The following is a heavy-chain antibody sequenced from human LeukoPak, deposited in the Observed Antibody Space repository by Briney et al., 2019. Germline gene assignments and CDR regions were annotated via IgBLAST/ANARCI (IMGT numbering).Heavy chain of an antibody. CDR3: ARVAYYYDSSGSFDY. D-gene: IGHD3-22*01. Sequence: SGGSLRLSCAASGFTFSSYWMSWVRQAPGKGLEWVANIKQDGSERYYVDSVKGRFTISRDNAKNSLYLQMNSLRAEDTAVYYCARVAYYYDSSGSFDYWGQGTLVTVSS. CDR1: GFTFSSYW. J-gene: IGHJ4*02. V-gene: IGHV3-7*01. CDR2: IKQDGSER.